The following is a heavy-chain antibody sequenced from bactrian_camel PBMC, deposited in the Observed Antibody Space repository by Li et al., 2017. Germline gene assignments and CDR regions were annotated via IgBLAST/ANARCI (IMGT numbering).Heavy chain of an antibody. CDR2: LYTGSGAT. J-gene: IGHJ4*01. V-gene: IGHV3-3*01. Sequence: HVQLVESGGGSVQAGDSLTLSCAASSFYRYHCMGWFRQAPGMEREMVAALYTGSGATDYATSVKGRFTISRDSAKNTVYLQMDSLELRDTAIYYCAARAGTCIRDDHWPRMRYKGQGTQVTVS. D-gene: IGHD5*01. CDR1: SFYRYHC.